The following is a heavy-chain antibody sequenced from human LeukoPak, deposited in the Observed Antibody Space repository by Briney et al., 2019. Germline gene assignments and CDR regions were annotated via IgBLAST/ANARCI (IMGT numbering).Heavy chain of an antibody. D-gene: IGHD6-19*01. CDR3: ARHRRRYYGSGAKGFDP. Sequence: PSETLSLTCAVYGGSFSGYYWSWIRQPPGKGLEWIGEINHSGSANYNPSLKSRVTISVDTSKNQFSLKLSSVTAADTAVYYRARHRRRYYGSGAKGFDPWGQGTLVTVSS. CDR2: INHSGSA. J-gene: IGHJ5*02. CDR1: GGSFSGYY. V-gene: IGHV4-34*01.